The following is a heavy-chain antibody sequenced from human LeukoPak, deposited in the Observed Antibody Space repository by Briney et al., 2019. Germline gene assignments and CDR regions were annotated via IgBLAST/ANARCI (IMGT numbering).Heavy chain of an antibody. D-gene: IGHD5-18*01. CDR3: AKVMVRDTPMLHYFDY. V-gene: IGHV3-23*01. Sequence: LPGGSLRLSCAASGFTFSSYAMSWVRQAPGKGLEWVSAITGSGGSTYYADSVKGRFTISRDNSKNTLYLQMNSLRAEDTALYYCAKVMVRDTPMLHYFDYWGQGTLVTVSS. CDR1: GFTFSSYA. CDR2: ITGSGGST. J-gene: IGHJ4*02.